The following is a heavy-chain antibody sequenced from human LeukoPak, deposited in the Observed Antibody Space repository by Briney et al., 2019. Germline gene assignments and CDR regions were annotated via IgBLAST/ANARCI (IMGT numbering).Heavy chain of an antibody. Sequence: PSETLSLTCAVSGYSISSGYYWGWIRQPPGKGLEWIGSIYHSGSTYYNPSLKSRATISVDTSKNQFSLKLSSVTAADTAVYYCASLWFGEPSSFDYWGQGTLVTVSS. V-gene: IGHV4-38-2*01. J-gene: IGHJ4*02. CDR3: ASLWFGEPSSFDY. D-gene: IGHD3-10*01. CDR2: IYHSGST. CDR1: GYSISSGYY.